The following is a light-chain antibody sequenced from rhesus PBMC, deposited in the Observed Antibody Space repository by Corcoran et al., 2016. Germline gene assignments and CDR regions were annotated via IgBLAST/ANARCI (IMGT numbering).Light chain of an antibody. CDR3: QQYSSRPLT. CDR1: QGISSW. Sequence: DIQMTQSPSSLSASVGDTVTITCRASQGISSWLAWYQQQQGKAPKLLIYKASSVQSGVPSRFSGSGSGTDVTLTSSSLQSEDFATYYCQQYSSRPLTFGGGTKVEIK. CDR2: KAS. J-gene: IGKJ4*01. V-gene: IGKV1-22*01.